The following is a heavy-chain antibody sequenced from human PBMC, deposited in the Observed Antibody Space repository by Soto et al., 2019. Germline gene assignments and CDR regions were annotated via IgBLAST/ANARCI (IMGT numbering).Heavy chain of an antibody. J-gene: IGHJ3*02. CDR3: AKGADYYDSSGYPISAFDI. CDR2: IGIGSSTK. CDR1: GFTFRNYG. V-gene: IGHV3-48*04. Sequence: GGSLRLSCAASGFTFRNYGMNWVRQAPEKGLEWVSYIGIGSSTKYYADSVKGRFTISRDNAKNSLYLQMNSLRAEDTALYYCAKGADYYDSSGYPISAFDIWGQGTMVTVSS. D-gene: IGHD3-22*01.